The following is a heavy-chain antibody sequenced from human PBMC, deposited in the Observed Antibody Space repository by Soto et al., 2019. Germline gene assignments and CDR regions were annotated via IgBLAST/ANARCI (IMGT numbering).Heavy chain of an antibody. J-gene: IGHJ3*02. Sequence: QMQLVQSGPEVKKPGTSVKVSCKASGFTFTSSAMQWMRQARGQRLEWIGWIVVSSGNTNYAQKFQERVTITRDMSTSTAYMELSSLRSEDTAVYYCEADPYYGDLAFDIWGQGTMVTVSS. V-gene: IGHV1-58*02. CDR3: EADPYYGDLAFDI. D-gene: IGHD4-17*01. CDR2: IVVSSGNT. CDR1: GFTFTSSA.